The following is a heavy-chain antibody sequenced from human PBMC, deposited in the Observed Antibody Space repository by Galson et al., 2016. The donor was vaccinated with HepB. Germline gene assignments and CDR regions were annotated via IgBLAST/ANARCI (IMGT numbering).Heavy chain of an antibody. V-gene: IGHV5-51*01. D-gene: IGHD2-8*02. CDR2: IDPGDSDT. Sequence: QSGAEVKKPGESLKISCRGSGYNLTNYWIGWVRQMPGKGLEWMGIIDPGDSDTRYSPSFRGQVTISADKSISTAYLQWSSLKSSDTAMYYCASPGQSTGFEYWGQGTLVAVSS. CDR1: GYNLTNYW. CDR3: ASPGQSTGFEY. J-gene: IGHJ4*02.